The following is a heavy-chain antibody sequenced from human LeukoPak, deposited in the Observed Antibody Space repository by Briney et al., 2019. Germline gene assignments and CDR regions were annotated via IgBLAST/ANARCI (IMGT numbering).Heavy chain of an antibody. CDR2: IYPRDSDT. CDR1: GYKFTDHW. D-gene: IGHD4/OR15-4a*01. V-gene: IGHV5-51*01. Sequence: GESLKISCKGSGYKFTDHWIAWVRQMPGKGLEWMGMIYPRDSDTRYSPSFQGHVTISADKSIATAYLQWSSLKASDTAMYYCARHIGLTTRYFDYWGQGTLVTVSS. CDR3: ARHIGLTTRYFDY. J-gene: IGHJ4*02.